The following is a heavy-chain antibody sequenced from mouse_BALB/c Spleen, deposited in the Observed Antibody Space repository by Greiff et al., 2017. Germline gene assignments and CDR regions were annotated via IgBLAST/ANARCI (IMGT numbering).Heavy chain of an antibody. V-gene: IGHV14-3*02. CDR2: IDPANGNT. CDR1: GFNIKDTY. CDR3: AFPPYYGSSDWYFDV. J-gene: IGHJ1*01. D-gene: IGHD1-1*01. Sequence: EVQLQQSGAELVKPGASVKLSCTASGFNIKDTYMHWVKQRPEQGLEWIGRIDPANGNTKYDPKFQGKATITADTSSNTAYLQLSSLTSEDTAVYYCAFPPYYGSSDWYFDVWGAGTTVTVSS.